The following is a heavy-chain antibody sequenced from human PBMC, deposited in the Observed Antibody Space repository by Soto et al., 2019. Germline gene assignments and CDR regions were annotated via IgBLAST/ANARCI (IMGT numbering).Heavy chain of an antibody. D-gene: IGHD6-13*01. CDR1: GFTVSSNY. CDR2: IYSGGST. V-gene: IGHV3-53*01. Sequence: GGSLRLSCAASGFTVSSNYMSWVRQAPGKGLEWVSVIYSGGSTYYADSVKGRFTISRDNSKNTLYLQMNSLRAEDTAVYYCARLRNQHSRPLDVWGQGTTVTVSS. J-gene: IGHJ6*02. CDR3: ARLRNQHSRPLDV.